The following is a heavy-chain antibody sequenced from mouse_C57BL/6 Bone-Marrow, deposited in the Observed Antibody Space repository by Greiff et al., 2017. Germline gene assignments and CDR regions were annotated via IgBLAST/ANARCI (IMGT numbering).Heavy chain of an antibody. D-gene: IGHD2-5*01. CDR2: INPNNGGT. CDR1: GYTFTDYN. J-gene: IGHJ2*01. CDR3: ARGGPSYYSIFDY. Sequence: EVQLQQSGPELVKPGASVKIPCKASGYTFTDYNMDWVKQSHGKSLEWIGDINPNNGGTIYNQKFKGKATLTVDKSSSTAYMELRSLTSEDTAVYYCARGGPSYYSIFDYWGQGTTLTVSS. V-gene: IGHV1-18*01.